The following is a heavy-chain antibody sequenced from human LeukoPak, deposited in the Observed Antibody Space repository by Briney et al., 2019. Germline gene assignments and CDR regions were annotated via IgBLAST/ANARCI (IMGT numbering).Heavy chain of an antibody. CDR1: GFTFSSYD. Sequence: PGGSLRLSCGASGFTFSSYDMNWVRQAPGKGLEWVSYISSSGSAIYYTDSVKGRFTISRDSAQNSMYLQMNSLSAEDTAIYYCARGLRRQFDYWGQGTLVTVSS. J-gene: IGHJ4*02. CDR3: ARGLRRQFDY. CDR2: ISSSGSAI. V-gene: IGHV3-48*03. D-gene: IGHD2-8*01.